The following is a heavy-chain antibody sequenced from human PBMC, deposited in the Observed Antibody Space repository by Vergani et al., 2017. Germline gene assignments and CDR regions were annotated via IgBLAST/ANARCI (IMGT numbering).Heavy chain of an antibody. CDR2: IKSDGSIT. CDR1: GFSFNSYW. J-gene: IGHJ5*01. D-gene: IGHD3-9*01. V-gene: IGHV3-74*02. CDR3: ARSRFIETCYMSNWLDS. Sequence: EVQLVESGGGLVQPGGSLRLSCSASGFSFNSYWMHWVRQVPGKGLLWVSRIKSDGSITAYADSVKCRCTISRDNAQNTLYLQMNSLWVDDTGVYYCARSRFIETCYMSNWLDSWGQGTLVTVSS.